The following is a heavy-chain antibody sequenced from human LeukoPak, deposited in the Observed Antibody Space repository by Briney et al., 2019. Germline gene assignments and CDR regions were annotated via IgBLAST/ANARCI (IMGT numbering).Heavy chain of an antibody. D-gene: IGHD3-9*01. J-gene: IGHJ4*02. CDR1: GVSISSYY. V-gene: IGHV4-59*08. CDR2: IYYSGST. Sequence: SETLSLTCTVSGVSISSYYWSWIRQPPGKGLEWIGYIYYSGSTNYNPSLKSRVTISVDTSKNQFSLKLSSVTAADTAVYYCARHLSYDILTGPDYWGQGTLVTVSS. CDR3: ARHLSYDILTGPDY.